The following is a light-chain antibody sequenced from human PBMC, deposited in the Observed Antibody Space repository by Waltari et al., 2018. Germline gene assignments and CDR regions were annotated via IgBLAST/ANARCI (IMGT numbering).Light chain of an antibody. V-gene: IGKV1-5*03. CDR2: KAS. Sequence: DIQMTQSPSTLSASVGDRFTITCRASQSISSWLALYQQKPGKAPKLLNYKASSVESGVPSRCSGSGSGTAFTLTISRLQPDDFATYYCQQYNSYSWTFGQGTKVEIK. CDR1: QSISSW. J-gene: IGKJ1*01. CDR3: QQYNSYSWT.